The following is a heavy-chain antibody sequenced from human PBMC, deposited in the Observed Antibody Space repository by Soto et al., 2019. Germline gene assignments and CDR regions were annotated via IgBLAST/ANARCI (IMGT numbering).Heavy chain of an antibody. V-gene: IGHV4-31*03. Sequence: QVQLQESGPGLVKPSQTLSLTCTVSGGSISSGGYYWSWIRQHPGKGLEWIGYISYSGSTYYNPSLKSRVTISVDTSKNQFSLKLSSVTAADTAVYYCARGVTMVRGVIHTPYFDYWGQGTLVTVSS. CDR2: ISYSGST. D-gene: IGHD3-10*01. J-gene: IGHJ4*02. CDR1: GGSISSGGYY. CDR3: ARGVTMVRGVIHTPYFDY.